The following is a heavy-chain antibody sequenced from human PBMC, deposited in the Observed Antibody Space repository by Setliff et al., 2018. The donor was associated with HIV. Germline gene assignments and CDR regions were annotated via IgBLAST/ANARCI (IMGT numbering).Heavy chain of an antibody. CDR3: VSSQSPQDRAVIIGGL. CDR1: GITFSSYG. D-gene: IGHD3-10*01. Sequence: GGSLRLSCAASGITFSSYGMQWVRQGPGKGLEWVAGISDDGSRKYYADSVKGRFTISRDNSRNTLHLQMNSLRPDDTAVYYCVSSQSPQDRAVIIGGLWGQGTQVTVSS. V-gene: IGHV3-30*03. CDR2: ISDDGSRK. J-gene: IGHJ4*02.